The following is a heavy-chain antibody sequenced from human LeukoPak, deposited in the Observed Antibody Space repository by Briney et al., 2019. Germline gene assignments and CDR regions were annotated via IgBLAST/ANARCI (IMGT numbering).Heavy chain of an antibody. Sequence: GGSLRLSCAASGFTFSSYAMSWVRQAPGKGLEWVSAISGSGGSTYYADSVKGRFTISRDNSKNTLYLQMNSLRAEDTAVYYCAKDLVYVYDSRGYPSWGQGTLVTVSS. CDR3: AKDLVYVYDSRGYPS. CDR2: ISGSGGST. V-gene: IGHV3-23*01. CDR1: GFTFSSYA. J-gene: IGHJ5*02. D-gene: IGHD3-22*01.